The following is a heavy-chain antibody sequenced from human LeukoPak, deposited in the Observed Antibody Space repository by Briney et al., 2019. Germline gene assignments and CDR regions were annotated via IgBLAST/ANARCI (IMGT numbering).Heavy chain of an antibody. D-gene: IGHD3-10*01. Sequence: SETLSLTCTVSGGSISSYYWSWIRQPPGKGLEWIGYIYYSGSTSYNPSLKSRVTISVDTSKNQFSLKLSSVTAADTAVYYCARTTTMVRGVIIDFDHWGQGTLVTVSS. CDR3: ARTTTMVRGVIIDFDH. CDR2: IYYSGST. CDR1: GGSISSYY. V-gene: IGHV4-59*01. J-gene: IGHJ4*02.